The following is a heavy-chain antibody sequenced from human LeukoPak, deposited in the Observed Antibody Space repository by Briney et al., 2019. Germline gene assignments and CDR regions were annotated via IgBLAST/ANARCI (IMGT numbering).Heavy chain of an antibody. CDR1: GGSISSYY. CDR2: IYYSGST. Sequence: PSETLSLTCTVSGGSISSYYWSWIRQPPGKGLEWIGYIYYSGSTNYNPSLKSRVTISVDTSKNQFSLKLSSVTAADTAVYYCARAFQGSSIAVGFDLWGQGTLVTVSS. D-gene: IGHD6-19*01. J-gene: IGHJ5*02. V-gene: IGHV4-59*01. CDR3: ARAFQGSSIAVGFDL.